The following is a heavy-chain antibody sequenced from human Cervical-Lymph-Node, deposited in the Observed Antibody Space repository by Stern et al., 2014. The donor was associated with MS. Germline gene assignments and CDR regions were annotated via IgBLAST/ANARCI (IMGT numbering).Heavy chain of an antibody. V-gene: IGHV3-64*02. CDR2: INSNGGAT. Sequence: VQLGESGEGVVQPGGSLRLSCSASGFTFSIYALHWVRQAPGKGLEYLAAINSNGGATYYADSVQGRFTISRDNSKNTLYLQMDGLRPEDTAVYYCARGPSSGWYYFDSWGQGTLVTVSS. CDR1: GFTFSIYA. J-gene: IGHJ4*02. D-gene: IGHD6-19*01. CDR3: ARGPSSGWYYFDS.